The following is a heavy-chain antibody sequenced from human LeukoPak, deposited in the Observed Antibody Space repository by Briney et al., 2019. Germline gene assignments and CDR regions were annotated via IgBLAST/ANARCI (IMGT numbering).Heavy chain of an antibody. CDR1: GYTFTDYY. Sequence: ASVKVSCKASGYTFTDYYLHWVRQAPGQGLEWMGWINPNSGDTNYAQKFQGRVTMTRDTSISAAFMDVSRLTSDDTAVYYCARAVGQESPSNVYGGSWYPWLDPWGQGNLVTVSS. D-gene: IGHD2-15*01. CDR2: INPNSGDT. V-gene: IGHV1-2*02. J-gene: IGHJ5*02. CDR3: ARAVGQESPSNVYGGSWYPWLDP.